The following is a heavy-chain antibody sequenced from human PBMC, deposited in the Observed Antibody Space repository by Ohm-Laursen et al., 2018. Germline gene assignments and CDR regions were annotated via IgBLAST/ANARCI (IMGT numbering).Heavy chain of an antibody. Sequence: SLRLSCAASGFTFSSYGLHWVRQAPGKGLEWVAIISHDGSNKYYADSVKGRFTISRDNSKNTLYLQMNSLRADDTAVYYCAKHRTATWVHKRFDYWGQGTLVTVSS. J-gene: IGHJ4*02. CDR2: ISHDGSNK. V-gene: IGHV3-30*18. CDR1: GFTFSSYG. D-gene: IGHD5-12*01. CDR3: AKHRTATWVHKRFDY.